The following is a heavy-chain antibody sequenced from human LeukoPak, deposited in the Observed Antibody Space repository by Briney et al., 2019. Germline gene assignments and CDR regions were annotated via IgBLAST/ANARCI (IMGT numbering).Heavy chain of an antibody. D-gene: IGHD3-10*01. CDR2: INPSGGST. CDR1: GYTFTSYY. J-gene: IGHJ5*02. CDR3: ARGTVTMVYTPNWFDP. Sequence: ASVKVSCKASGYTFTSYYMHWVRQAPGQGLEWMGIINPSGGSTSYAQKFQGRVTMTTDTSTSTAYMELRSLRSDDTAVYYCARGTVTMVYTPNWFDPWGQGTLVTVSS. V-gene: IGHV1-46*01.